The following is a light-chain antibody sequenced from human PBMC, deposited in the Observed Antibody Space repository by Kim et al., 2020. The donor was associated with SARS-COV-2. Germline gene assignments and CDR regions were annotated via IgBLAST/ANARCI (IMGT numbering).Light chain of an antibody. CDR1: QNINNW. V-gene: IGKV1-5*03. Sequence: ASERDRAISSRRASQNINNWVAWYQQKPGKAPELLSSEASNLQSGVPSRFSGNGSGTNFTLTISSLQPDDFATYFCQQYNYYSQTFGLRTKVDIK. J-gene: IGKJ1*01. CDR2: EAS. CDR3: QQYNYYSQT.